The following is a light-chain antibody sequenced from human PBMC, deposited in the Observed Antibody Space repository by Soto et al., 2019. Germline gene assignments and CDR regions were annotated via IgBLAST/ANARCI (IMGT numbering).Light chain of an antibody. V-gene: IGLV4-69*01. Sequence: QLVLTQSPSASASLGASVKLTCTLSSGHSSYAIAWHQQQPEKGPRYLMKLNSDGSHSKGDGIPDRFSCSSSGAERYLTISSPQSEDEADYYCQTSGTAMVFGGGTKLAVL. CDR1: SGHSSYA. CDR3: QTSGTAMV. J-gene: IGLJ2*01. CDR2: LNSDGSH.